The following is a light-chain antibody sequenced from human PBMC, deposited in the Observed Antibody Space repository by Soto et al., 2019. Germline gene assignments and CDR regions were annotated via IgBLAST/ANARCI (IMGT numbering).Light chain of an antibody. Sequence: ENVFTQSPGTPSLSPGERANLSCMASQSVSNNYLAWYQQKPGQAPRLLIYGASNRATGIPDRFSGSGSGTDFTLTISRLEPEDFAVYYCQQYGSSGTFGQGTKVDIK. CDR1: QSVSNNY. CDR2: GAS. J-gene: IGKJ1*01. CDR3: QQYGSSGT. V-gene: IGKV3-20*01.